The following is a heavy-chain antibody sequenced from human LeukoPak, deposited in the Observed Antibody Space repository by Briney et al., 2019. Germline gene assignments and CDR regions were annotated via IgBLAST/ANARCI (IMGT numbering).Heavy chain of an antibody. CDR3: VRQGGGDNCR. D-gene: IGHD4-23*01. CDR2: MYPWGSA. V-gene: IGHV3-66*02. Sequence: GGSLRLPCAASGIALNTNDMNWVRQAPGKGLEWVSIMYPWGSAFYTDSVKGRFTVTRDESKNMMFLQTNTLRPDDTAMYYCVRQGGGDNCRWGQGALVTVSS. J-gene: IGHJ4*01. CDR1: GIALNTND.